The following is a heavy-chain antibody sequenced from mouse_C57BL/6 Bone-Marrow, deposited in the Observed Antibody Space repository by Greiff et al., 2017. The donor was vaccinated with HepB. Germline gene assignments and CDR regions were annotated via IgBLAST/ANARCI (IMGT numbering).Heavy chain of an antibody. V-gene: IGHV5-6*01. CDR3: ARHLYYYGSSYCYFDY. CDR1: GFTFSSYG. D-gene: IGHD1-1*01. CDR2: ISSGGSYT. J-gene: IGHJ2*01. Sequence: EVMLVESGGDLVKPGGSLKLSCAASGFTFSSYGMSWVRQTPDKRLEWVATISSGGSYTYYPDSVKGRFTISRDNAKNTLYLQMSSLKSEDTAMYYCARHLYYYGSSYCYFDYWGQGTTLTVSS.